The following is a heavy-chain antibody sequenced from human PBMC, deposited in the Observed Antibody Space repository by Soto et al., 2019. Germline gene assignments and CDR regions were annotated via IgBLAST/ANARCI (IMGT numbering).Heavy chain of an antibody. J-gene: IGHJ6*02. CDR2: IYPGDSDT. D-gene: IGHD3-3*01. V-gene: IGHV5-51*01. Sequence: GESLKISCKGSGYSFTSYWIGWVRQMPGKGLEWMGIIYPGDSDTRYSPSFQGQVTISADKSISTAYLQWSSLKASDTAMYYCARHGAYYDFWSGRPGGMDVWGQGTTVTVSS. CDR1: GYSFTSYW. CDR3: ARHGAYYDFWSGRPGGMDV.